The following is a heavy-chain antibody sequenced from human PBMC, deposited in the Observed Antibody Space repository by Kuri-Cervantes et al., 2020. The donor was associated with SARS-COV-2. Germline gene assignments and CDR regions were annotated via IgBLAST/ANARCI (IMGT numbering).Heavy chain of an antibody. CDR3: ARDRSTHYFDY. CDR2: ISSSSSYI. V-gene: IGHV3-21*01. Sequence: GESLKISCAASGFTFSSSSMNWVRQAPGKGLEWVSSISSSSSYIYYADSVKGRFTISRDNAKNSLYLQMNSLRAEDTAVYYCARDRSTHYFDYWGQGTLVTVSS. J-gene: IGHJ4*02. CDR1: GFTFSSSS.